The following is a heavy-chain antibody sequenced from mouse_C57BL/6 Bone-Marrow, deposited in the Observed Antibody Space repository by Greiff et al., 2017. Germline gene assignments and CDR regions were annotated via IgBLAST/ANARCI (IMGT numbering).Heavy chain of an antibody. CDR2: ISYSGST. Sequence: VQLKQSGPGMVKPSQSLSLTCTVTGYSITSGYDWHWIRHFPGNKLEWMGYISYSGSTNYNPSLKSRISITHDTSKNHFFLKLNSVTTEDTATYYCASPYGSSPWFAYWGQGTLVTVSA. J-gene: IGHJ3*01. V-gene: IGHV3-1*01. D-gene: IGHD1-1*01. CDR3: ASPYGSSPWFAY. CDR1: GYSITSGYD.